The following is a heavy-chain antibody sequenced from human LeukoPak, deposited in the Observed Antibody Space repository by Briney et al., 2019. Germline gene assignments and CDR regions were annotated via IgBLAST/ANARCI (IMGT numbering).Heavy chain of an antibody. CDR3: ARDLRSSGYYDFQH. J-gene: IGHJ1*01. CDR2: ISYDGSNK. V-gene: IGHV3-30-3*01. D-gene: IGHD3-22*01. Sequence: GGSLRLSCAASGFTFSSYAMHWVRQAPGKGLEWVAVISYDGSNKYYADSAKGRFTISRDNSKNTLYLQMNSLRAEDTAVYYCARDLRSSGYYDFQHWGQGTLVTVSS. CDR1: GFTFSSYA.